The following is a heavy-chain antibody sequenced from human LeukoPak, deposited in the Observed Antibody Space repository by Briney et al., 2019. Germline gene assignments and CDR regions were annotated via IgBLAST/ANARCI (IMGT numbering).Heavy chain of an antibody. Sequence: SETLSLTCTVSGGSISSSSYYWGWIRQPPGKGLEWIGSIYYSGSTYYNPSLKSRVTISVDTSKNQFSLKLSSVTVADTAVYYCARLGPLWLGAFDIWGQGTMVTVSS. CDR3: ARLGPLWLGAFDI. CDR1: GGSISSSSYY. CDR2: IYYSGST. V-gene: IGHV4-39*01. J-gene: IGHJ3*02. D-gene: IGHD3-10*01.